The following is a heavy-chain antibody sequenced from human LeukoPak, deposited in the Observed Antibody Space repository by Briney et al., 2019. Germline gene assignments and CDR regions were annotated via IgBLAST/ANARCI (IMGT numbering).Heavy chain of an antibody. Sequence: GGSLRLSCAASGFTFSSYGMHWVRQAPGEGLEWVAVIWYDGNNKYYADSVKGRFTISRDNSKNTLYLQMNSLRAEDTAVYYCARDLRHYYDSSGYSFLHDYWGQGTLVTVSS. CDR1: GFTFSSYG. D-gene: IGHD3-22*01. V-gene: IGHV3-33*01. CDR3: ARDLRHYYDSSGYSFLHDY. CDR2: IWYDGNNK. J-gene: IGHJ4*02.